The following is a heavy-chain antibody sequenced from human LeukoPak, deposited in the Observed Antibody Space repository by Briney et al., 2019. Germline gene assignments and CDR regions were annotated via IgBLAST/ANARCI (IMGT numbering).Heavy chain of an antibody. CDR3: AKGGVRRDGYSVFDY. CDR1: GFTFSTYW. Sequence: QPGGSLRLSCAASGFTFSTYWMSWVRQAPGKGLEWVAGLTGSGASKYYADSVKGRFTISRDNSKNTLSLQVNTLRAEDTAVYYCAKGGVRRDGYSVFDYWGQGTLVIVSS. D-gene: IGHD5-24*01. J-gene: IGHJ4*02. CDR2: LTGSGASK. V-gene: IGHV3-23*01.